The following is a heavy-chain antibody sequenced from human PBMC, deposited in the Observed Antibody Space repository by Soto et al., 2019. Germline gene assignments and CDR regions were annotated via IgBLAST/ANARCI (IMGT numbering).Heavy chain of an antibody. CDR1: GYTFTGCY. D-gene: IGHD3-3*01. V-gene: IGHV1-2*02. J-gene: IGHJ5*02. Sequence: ASVKVSCKASGYTFTGCYMHWVRQAPGQGLEWMGWINPNSGGTNYAQKFQGRVTMTRDTSISTAYMELSRLRSDDTAVYYCARKADTIFGVVIYSWFDPWGQGTLVTVSS. CDR2: INPNSGGT. CDR3: ARKADTIFGVVIYSWFDP.